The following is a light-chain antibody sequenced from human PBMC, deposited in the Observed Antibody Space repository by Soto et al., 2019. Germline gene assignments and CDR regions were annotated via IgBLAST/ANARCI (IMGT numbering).Light chain of an antibody. CDR2: ALN. V-gene: IGLV1-51*01. Sequence: QSVMTQPPSVSAAPGQKVTISCSGSSSNIGGNSVSWYQQLPGTAPKLPIYALNKRPSGIPDRFSGSKSGTSATMGITGFQTGDEADYYCGSWDSRRSAYVFGTGTKLTVL. CDR1: SSNIGGNS. J-gene: IGLJ1*01. CDR3: GSWDSRRSAYV.